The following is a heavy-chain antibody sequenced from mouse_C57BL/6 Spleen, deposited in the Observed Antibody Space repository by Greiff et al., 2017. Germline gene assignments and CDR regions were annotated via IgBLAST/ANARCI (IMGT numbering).Heavy chain of an antibody. V-gene: IGHV14-2*01. D-gene: IGHD2-13*01. CDR3: ASRDSYAMDY. CDR1: GFNFKDYY. Sequence: VQLQQSGAELVKPGASVKLSCTASGFNFKDYYMHWVKQRPEQGLEWIGRIDPADGETNYTPKFQGKATITADTSSNTAYLQLSSLTSEDTAVYYFASRDSYAMDYWGQGTSLTVSS. J-gene: IGHJ4*01. CDR2: IDPADGET.